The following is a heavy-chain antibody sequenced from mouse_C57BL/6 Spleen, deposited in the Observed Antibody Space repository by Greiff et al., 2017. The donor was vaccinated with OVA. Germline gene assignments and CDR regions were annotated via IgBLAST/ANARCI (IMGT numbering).Heavy chain of an antibody. CDR1: GFSLTSYG. V-gene: IGHV2-6-1*01. CDR3: ARHRYDYDAMDY. CDR2: IWSDGST. J-gene: IGHJ4*01. Sequence: VQLKESGPGLVAPSQSLSITCTVSGFSLTSYGVHWVRQPPGKGLEWLVVIWSDGSTTYNSAPKSRLSISKDDSKSQVFLNMNSLQTDDTAMYYCARHRYDYDAMDYWGQGTSVTVSS.